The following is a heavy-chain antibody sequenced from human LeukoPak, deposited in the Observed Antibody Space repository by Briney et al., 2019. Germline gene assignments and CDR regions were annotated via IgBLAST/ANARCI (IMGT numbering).Heavy chain of an antibody. J-gene: IGHJ4*02. D-gene: IGHD1-1*01. CDR1: GFTVTSNY. Sequence: PRGLLRLSCETPGFTVTSNYMSYFRQAPGKGLECVSVIYSGGSTYYADSVKGRFTISRDNSKNTLYLQMNSLRGEETAVYYCAREVTGTGDYFDYWGQGTLVTVSS. CDR2: IYSGGST. V-gene: IGHV3-53*01. CDR3: AREVTGTGDYFDY.